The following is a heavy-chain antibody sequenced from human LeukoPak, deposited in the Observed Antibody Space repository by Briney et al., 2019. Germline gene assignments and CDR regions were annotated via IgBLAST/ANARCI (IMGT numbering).Heavy chain of an antibody. CDR3: ARSRGVYRPFEY. J-gene: IGHJ4*02. CDR2: INHSGST. V-gene: IGHV4-34*01. D-gene: IGHD6-13*01. Sequence: SETLSLTCAVYGGSFSGYYWSWIRQPPGKGLEWIGEINHSGSTNYNPSLKSRVTISVDTSKNQFSLKLSSVTAADTAVYYCARSRGVYRPFEYWGQGTLVTVSS. CDR1: GGSFSGYY.